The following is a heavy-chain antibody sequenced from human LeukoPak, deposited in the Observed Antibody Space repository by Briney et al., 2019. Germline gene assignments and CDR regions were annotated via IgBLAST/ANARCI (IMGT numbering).Heavy chain of an antibody. V-gene: IGHV1-18*01. D-gene: IGHD7-27*01. J-gene: IGHJ4*02. Sequence: ASVKVSCKASGYTFTSYGISWVRQAPGQGGEWMGWISAYNGNTNYAQKLQRRVTITTDTSTSTAYMELRRLRSDDTAVYYCARKKLGYSFDYRGQGTLGTVSS. CDR3: ARKKLGYSFDY. CDR1: GYTFTSYG. CDR2: ISAYNGNT.